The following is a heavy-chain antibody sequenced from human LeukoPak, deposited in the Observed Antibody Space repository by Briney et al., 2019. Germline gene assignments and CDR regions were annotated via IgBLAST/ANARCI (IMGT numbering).Heavy chain of an antibody. CDR2: ISGSGGDT. J-gene: IGHJ4*02. Sequence: GGSLRLSCAASGFTFSNFLMTWVRQAPGKGPEWVSAISGSGGDTYYADSVKGRFTISRDDSKNTLYLQMNSLRAEDTAVYYCAKKGATTGDFDYWGQGTLVTVSS. V-gene: IGHV3-23*01. CDR1: GFTFSNFL. CDR3: AKKGATTGDFDY. D-gene: IGHD1-26*01.